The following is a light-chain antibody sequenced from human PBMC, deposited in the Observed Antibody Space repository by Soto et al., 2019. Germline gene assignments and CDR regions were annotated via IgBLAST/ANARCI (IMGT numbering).Light chain of an antibody. Sequence: DIVMTQSPDSLAVSLGERATINCKSSQSVLYSSNNKNYLAWYQQKPGQPPKLLIYWASTRESGVPDRFSGSGSGTDFTLTISSLQAEDVALYYCQQYYSTPLTLGQGTKVEIK. V-gene: IGKV4-1*01. J-gene: IGKJ1*01. CDR3: QQYYSTPLT. CDR1: QSVLYSSNNKNY. CDR2: WAS.